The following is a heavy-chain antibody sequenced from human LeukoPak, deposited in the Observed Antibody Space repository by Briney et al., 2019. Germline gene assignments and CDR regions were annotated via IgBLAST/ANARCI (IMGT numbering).Heavy chain of an antibody. Sequence: PGGSLRLSCAASGFTFSDYYMSWIRQAPGKGLEWVGRSRNGANSYTTEYAASVKGRFAISRDDSRNSLYLQMNSLKTEDTAVYYCTRGSGGAYYYYYGMDVWGQGTTVTVSS. J-gene: IGHJ6*02. CDR3: TRGSGGAYYYYYGMDV. V-gene: IGHV3-72*01. CDR2: SRNGANSYTT. D-gene: IGHD1-26*01. CDR1: GFTFSDYY.